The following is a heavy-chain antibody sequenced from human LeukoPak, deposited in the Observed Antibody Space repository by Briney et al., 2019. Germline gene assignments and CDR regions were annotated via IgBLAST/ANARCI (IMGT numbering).Heavy chain of an antibody. D-gene: IGHD5-12*01. J-gene: IGHJ4*02. CDR3: ARDGYSGSDAL. Sequence: SETLSLTCTVSGYSISSTYYWSWIRQPPGKGLEWIGYIYHSGSTNYNPSLKSRVTISVDTSQNQFSLNLSSVTAADTAIYYCARDGYSGSDALWGQGTLVTVSS. CDR2: IYHSGST. CDR1: GYSISSTYY. V-gene: IGHV4-61*01.